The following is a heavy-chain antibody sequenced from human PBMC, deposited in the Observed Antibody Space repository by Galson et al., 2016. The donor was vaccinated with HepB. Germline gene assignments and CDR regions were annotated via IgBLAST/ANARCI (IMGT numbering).Heavy chain of an antibody. CDR2: STIKASGYST. Sequence: SLRLSCAASGFSFSDRFMDWARQAPGKGLEWVGRSTIKASGYSTEYAASVKGRFIISRDDSKNSLYLQMNSLKTGDTAVYYCRGYRYHYGSEVWGQGTTVTVSS. D-gene: IGHD3-9*01. CDR3: RGYRYHYGSEV. V-gene: IGHV3-72*01. J-gene: IGHJ6*02. CDR1: GFSFSDRF.